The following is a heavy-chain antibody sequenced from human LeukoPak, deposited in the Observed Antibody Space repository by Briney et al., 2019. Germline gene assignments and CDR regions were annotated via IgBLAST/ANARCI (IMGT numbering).Heavy chain of an antibody. D-gene: IGHD6-19*01. J-gene: IGHJ5*02. V-gene: IGHV4-59*08. CDR2: IYYSGST. Sequence: SETLSLTCIVSGGSISSYYWSWIRQPPGKGLEWIGYIYYSGSTNYNPSLKSRVTISVDTSKNQFSLKLSSVTAADTAVYYCARLSYSSGWYGPWGQGTLVTVSS. CDR3: ARLSYSSGWYGP. CDR1: GGSISSYY.